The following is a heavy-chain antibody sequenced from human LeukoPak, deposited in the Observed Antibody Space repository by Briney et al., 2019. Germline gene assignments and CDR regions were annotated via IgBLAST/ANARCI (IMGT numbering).Heavy chain of an antibody. D-gene: IGHD3-10*01. V-gene: IGHV1-18*01. CDR3: ARGYYGSGSYSYLLGY. CDR2: ISAYNGNT. Sequence: ASVKVSCKASGYTFTSYGISWVRQAPGQGLEWMGWISAYNGNTNYAQKLQGRVTMTRDTSISTAYMELSRLRSDDTAVYYCARGYYGSGSYSYLLGYWGQGTLVTVSS. CDR1: GYTFTSYG. J-gene: IGHJ4*02.